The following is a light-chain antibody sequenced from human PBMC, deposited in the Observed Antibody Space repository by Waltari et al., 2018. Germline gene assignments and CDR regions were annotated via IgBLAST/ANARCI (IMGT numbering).Light chain of an antibody. CDR1: QGVSIY. CDR2: SAS. Sequence: DIQMTQSPSSLSASVGDRVTITCRASQGVSIYLSWYQQKPGKSPKRLIHSASSLESGVPSRFKGDGSATEFSLTINSLQPGDFATYYCLQYDNKPYSFGQGTKVEIK. V-gene: IGKV1-17*01. CDR3: LQYDNKPYS. J-gene: IGKJ2*03.